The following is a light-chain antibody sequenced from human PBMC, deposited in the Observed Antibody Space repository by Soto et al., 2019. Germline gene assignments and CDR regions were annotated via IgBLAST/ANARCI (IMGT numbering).Light chain of an antibody. Sequence: QSVLTQPPSVSGAPGQRVTISFTGGSSNIGAGYDVHWYEQLPGRAPKLLIYGNTNRPSGVPDRFSGSKSGTSASLAITGLQAEDEADYYCLSFDSSLSVVFGGGTKLTVL. V-gene: IGLV1-40*01. CDR3: LSFDSSLSVV. J-gene: IGLJ2*01. CDR2: GNT. CDR1: SSNIGAGYD.